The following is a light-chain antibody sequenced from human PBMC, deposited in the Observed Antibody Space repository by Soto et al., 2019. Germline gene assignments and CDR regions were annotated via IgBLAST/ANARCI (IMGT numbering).Light chain of an antibody. V-gene: IGLV2-14*01. CDR1: SSDVGGYNY. Sequence: QSVLTQPASVSGSPGQSITISSTGTSSDVGGYNYVSWYQQHPGKAPKLMIYEVSNRPSGVSNRFSGSKSGNTASLTISGLQAEDEADYYCSSYTSSSTLEVFGGGTKLTVL. CDR3: SSYTSSSTLEV. CDR2: EVS. J-gene: IGLJ2*01.